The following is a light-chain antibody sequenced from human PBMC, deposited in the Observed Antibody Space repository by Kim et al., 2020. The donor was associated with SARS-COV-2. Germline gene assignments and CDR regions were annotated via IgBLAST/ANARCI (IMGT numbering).Light chain of an antibody. J-gene: IGLJ3*02. CDR1: SNDIGAYTY. Sequence: QSALTQPASVSGSPGQSITISCTGTSNDIGAYTYVSWYQQLPGKAPKVIIFDVSDRPSGVSSRFSGSKSGNTASLSISGLQPEDEADYYCCSHISSSTWVFGGGTQLTVL. V-gene: IGLV2-14*03. CDR3: CSHISSSTWV. CDR2: DVS.